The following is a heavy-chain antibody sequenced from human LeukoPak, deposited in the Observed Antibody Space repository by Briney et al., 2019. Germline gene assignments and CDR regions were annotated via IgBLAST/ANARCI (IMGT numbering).Heavy chain of an antibody. D-gene: IGHD1-1*01. Sequence: GGSLRLSCTGSGFTFSSNDMSWVRQPPGKGLEWVSYISITSKTIKYADSVKGRFTISRDNAKNSLYLQMNSLGDEDTAVYYCARESVEDAFDIWGQGTMVTVSS. J-gene: IGHJ3*02. CDR3: ARESVEDAFDI. CDR1: GFTFSSND. CDR2: ISITSKTI. V-gene: IGHV3-48*02.